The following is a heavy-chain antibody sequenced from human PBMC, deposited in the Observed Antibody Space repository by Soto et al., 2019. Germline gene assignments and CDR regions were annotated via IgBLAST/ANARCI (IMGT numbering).Heavy chain of an antibody. Sequence: GGSLRLSCAASGFTFSSYGMHWVRQAPGKGLEWVAVIWYDGSNKYYADSVKGRFTISRDNSKNTLYLQMNSLRAEDTAVYYCARDVDIVVVPAAPRGYYMDVWGKGTTVTVSS. D-gene: IGHD2-2*01. CDR2: IWYDGSNK. CDR3: ARDVDIVVVPAAPRGYYMDV. V-gene: IGHV3-33*01. CDR1: GFTFSSYG. J-gene: IGHJ6*03.